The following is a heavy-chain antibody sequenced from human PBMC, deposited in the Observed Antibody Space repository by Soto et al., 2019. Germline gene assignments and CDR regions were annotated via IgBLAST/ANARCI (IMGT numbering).Heavy chain of an antibody. CDR3: ARGAVVVPNGLIAGMDV. Sequence: GASVKVSCKPSGYSFTNVYVHGVRQAPGQGLEWMGIIDPSSGTTSYTQKFQGRVTMTRDTSMSTVYMELSSLRSEDTAVYYCARGAVVVPNGLIAGMDVWGLGTTVTVSS. D-gene: IGHD2-15*01. CDR2: IDPSSGTT. V-gene: IGHV1-46*01. J-gene: IGHJ6*02. CDR1: GYSFTNVY.